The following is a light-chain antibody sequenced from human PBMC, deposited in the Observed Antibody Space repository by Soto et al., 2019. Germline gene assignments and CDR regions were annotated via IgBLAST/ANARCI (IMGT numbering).Light chain of an antibody. Sequence: DIQMTQSPSSLSASVGDRVTITCQASQDISNYLNWYQQKPGKAPKLLIYYASNLKTGVPSRFSGSGSGTHFTFTITSLQSEDVASYYCQHSDNLPLTFGGGTKVDIK. V-gene: IGKV1-33*01. CDR3: QHSDNLPLT. J-gene: IGKJ4*01. CDR1: QDISNY. CDR2: YAS.